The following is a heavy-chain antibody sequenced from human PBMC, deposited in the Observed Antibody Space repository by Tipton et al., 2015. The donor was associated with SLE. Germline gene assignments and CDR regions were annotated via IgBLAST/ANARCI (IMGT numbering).Heavy chain of an antibody. V-gene: IGHV3-23*01. Sequence: GSLRLSCATSGFIFSHYGMSWVRQAPGKGLEWVSAISGTGGSTYYADSVKGRFTFARDNSKSTVYLEMNSLRVEETAVYYCAKGFGSVNLQFDSRGQGTRVTVSS. J-gene: IGHJ4*02. D-gene: IGHD3-10*01. CDR3: AKGFGSVNLQFDS. CDR1: GFIFSHYG. CDR2: ISGTGGST.